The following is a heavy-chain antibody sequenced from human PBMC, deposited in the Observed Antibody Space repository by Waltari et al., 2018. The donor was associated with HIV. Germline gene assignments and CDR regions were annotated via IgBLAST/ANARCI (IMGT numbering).Heavy chain of an antibody. CDR2: IYYSGST. J-gene: IGHJ6*02. CDR1: GGSISSSSYY. Sequence: QLQLQESGPGLVKPSETLSLTCTVSGGSISSSSYYWGWIRQPPGKGLEWIGSIYYSGSTYYNPSLKSRVTISVDTSKNQFSLKLSSVTAADTAVYYCARGSESLAVAGISTYYYYYGMDVWGQGTTVTVSS. CDR3: ARGSESLAVAGISTYYYYYGMDV. V-gene: IGHV4-39*07. D-gene: IGHD6-19*01.